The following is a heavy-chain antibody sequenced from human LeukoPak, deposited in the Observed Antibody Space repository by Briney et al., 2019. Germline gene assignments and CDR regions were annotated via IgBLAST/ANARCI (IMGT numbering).Heavy chain of an antibody. CDR1: GFTFSDYY. J-gene: IGHJ5*02. Sequence: GSLRLSCAASGFTFSDYYMSWIRQAPGKGLEWVSYISSSSSYTNYADSVKGRFTISRDNAKNSLYLQMNSLRAEDTAVYYCARVSGIAAAGPINWFDPWGQGTLVTVSS. CDR2: ISSSSSYT. D-gene: IGHD6-13*01. V-gene: IGHV3-11*05. CDR3: ARVSGIAAAGPINWFDP.